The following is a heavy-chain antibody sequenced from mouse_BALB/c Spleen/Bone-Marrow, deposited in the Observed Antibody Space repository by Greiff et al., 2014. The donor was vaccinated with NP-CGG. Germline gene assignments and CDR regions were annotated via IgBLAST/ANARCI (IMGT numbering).Heavy chain of an antibody. CDR2: INPYNDYT. J-gene: IGHJ4*01. CDR1: GYTFTNHH. D-gene: IGHD2-14*01. CDR3: ARRYRYDGLGNYAMDY. Sequence: EVQVVESGAELVRPGASVKISCKAFGYTFTNHHINWVKQRPGQGLDWIGYINPYNDYTSYNQKFKGKATLTVDKSSSTAYMELSSLTPEDSAVYYCARRYRYDGLGNYAMDYWGQGTSVTVSS. V-gene: IGHV1S45*01.